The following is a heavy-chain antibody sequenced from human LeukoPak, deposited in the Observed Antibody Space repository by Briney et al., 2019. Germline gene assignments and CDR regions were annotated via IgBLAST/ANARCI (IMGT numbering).Heavy chain of an antibody. V-gene: IGHV3-23*01. CDR3: ARDRGAAALGPSY. J-gene: IGHJ4*02. Sequence: GGSLRLSCAASGFTFSSYAMSWGRQAPGKGLEWGSAISGSGGSTYYADSVKGRFTISRDNSNNTLYLQMNSLRAEDTAVYYCARDRGAAALGPSYWGQGTLVTVSS. CDR2: ISGSGGST. D-gene: IGHD6-13*01. CDR1: GFTFSSYA.